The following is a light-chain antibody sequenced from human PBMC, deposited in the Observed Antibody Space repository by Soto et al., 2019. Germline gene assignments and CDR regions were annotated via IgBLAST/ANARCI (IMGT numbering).Light chain of an antibody. CDR3: RSYAGTGTWV. Sequence: QCALTQPASVSGSPGQSITISCTRTSSDVGTYNLVSWYQQHPGKAPKVVISEVTKRPSGVSNRFSGSKSGNMASLTISALQAEDEADYYCRSYAGTGTWVFGGGTKLTVL. CDR2: EVT. J-gene: IGLJ3*02. CDR1: SSDVGTYNL. V-gene: IGLV2-23*02.